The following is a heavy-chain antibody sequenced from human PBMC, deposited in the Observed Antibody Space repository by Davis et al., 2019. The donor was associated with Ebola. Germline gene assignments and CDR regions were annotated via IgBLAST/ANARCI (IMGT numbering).Heavy chain of an antibody. J-gene: IGHJ4*02. V-gene: IGHV4-59*01. Sequence: MPSETLSLTCTVSGGSISSYYWSWIRQPPGKGLEWIGYIYYSGSTNYNPSLKSRVTISVDTSKNQFSLKLSSVTAADTAVYYCARENTLGWYVYWGQGTLVTVSS. CDR3: ARENTLGWYVY. CDR1: GGSISSYY. CDR2: IYYSGST. D-gene: IGHD6-19*01.